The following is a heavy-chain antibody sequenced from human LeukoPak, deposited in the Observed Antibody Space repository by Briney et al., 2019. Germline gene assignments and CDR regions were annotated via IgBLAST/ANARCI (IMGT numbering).Heavy chain of an antibody. CDR2: MNPNSGNT. CDR1: GYTFTSYD. D-gene: IGHD3-10*01. CDR3: ARAPQWFGESKHYMDV. J-gene: IGHJ6*03. V-gene: IGHV1-8*01. Sequence: ASVKVSCKASGYTFTSYDINWVRQATGQGLEWMGWMNPNSGNTGYAQKFQGRVTMTRNTSISTAYMELSSLRSEDTAVYYCARAPQWFGESKHYMDVWGKGTTVTISS.